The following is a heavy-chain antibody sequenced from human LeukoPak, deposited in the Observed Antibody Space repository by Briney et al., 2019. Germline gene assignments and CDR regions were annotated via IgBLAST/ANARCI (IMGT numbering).Heavy chain of an antibody. D-gene: IGHD3-22*01. CDR1: GFTFSSYA. J-gene: IGHJ4*02. V-gene: IGHV3-23*01. CDR3: AKHPYYYDSRALRGYFDC. CDR2: ISSSGGST. Sequence: GGSLRLSCAASGFTFSSYAMSWVRQAPGKGLEWVSGISSSGGSTYYADSVKGRFTISRDNSKNTLSLQVNSLGVEDTAVYYCAKHPYYYDSRALRGYFDCWGQGTLVTVSS.